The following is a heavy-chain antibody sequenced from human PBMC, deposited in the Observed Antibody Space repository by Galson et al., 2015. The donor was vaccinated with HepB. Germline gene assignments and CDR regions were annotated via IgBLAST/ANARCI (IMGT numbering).Heavy chain of an antibody. J-gene: IGHJ4*02. CDR2: IDAGNGNT. V-gene: IGHV1-3*01. D-gene: IGHD1-26*01. Sequence: SVKVSCKASGYTFTSYDMHWVRQAPGQRLEWMGLIDAGNGNTEYSQMFQDRVTITRDTSESIVYMDLSSLRSEDTAVYYCARPLGGGATLGFDYWGQGTLVTVSS. CDR1: GYTFTSYD. CDR3: ARPLGGGATLGFDY.